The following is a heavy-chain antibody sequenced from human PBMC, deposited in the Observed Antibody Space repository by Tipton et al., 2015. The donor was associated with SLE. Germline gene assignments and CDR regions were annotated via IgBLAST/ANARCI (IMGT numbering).Heavy chain of an antibody. J-gene: IGHJ4*02. Sequence: LRLSCTVSGGSISSHYWSWIRQPPGKGLEWIGYIYYSGSTNYNPSLKSRVTISVDTSKNQFSLKLSFVTAADTAVYYCAREYLDVYYDSSGPFDYWGQGTLVTVSS. V-gene: IGHV4-59*11. CDR1: GGSISSHY. CDR3: AREYLDVYYDSSGPFDY. CDR2: IYYSGST. D-gene: IGHD3-22*01.